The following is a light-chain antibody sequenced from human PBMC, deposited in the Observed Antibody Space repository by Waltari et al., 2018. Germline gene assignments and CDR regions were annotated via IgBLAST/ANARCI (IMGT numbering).Light chain of an antibody. Sequence: QSALTQPASVSGSPGQSITISCTGPSSDIGGYDYVSWYQQHPGKAPKLLIYEVTNRPSGVSNRFSGSKSGNTASLAISGLQPEDEADYYCSSYTRRNTPSSVFGTGTQVTVL. CDR3: SSYTRRNTPSSV. CDR2: EVT. CDR1: SSDIGGYDY. V-gene: IGLV2-14*01. J-gene: IGLJ1*01.